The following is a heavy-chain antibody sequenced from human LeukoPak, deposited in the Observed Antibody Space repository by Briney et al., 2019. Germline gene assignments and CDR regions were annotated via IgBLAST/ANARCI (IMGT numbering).Heavy chain of an antibody. CDR1: GGSISSGGYY. Sequence: SQTLSLTCTVSGGSISSGGYYWSWIRQPPGKGLEWIGYIYHSGSTYDNPSLKSRVTISVDTSKNQFSLKLSSVTAADTAVYYCAREGAAMATEYYFDYWGQGTLVTVSS. D-gene: IGHD5-18*01. CDR2: IYHSGST. CDR3: AREGAAMATEYYFDY. J-gene: IGHJ4*02. V-gene: IGHV4-30-2*01.